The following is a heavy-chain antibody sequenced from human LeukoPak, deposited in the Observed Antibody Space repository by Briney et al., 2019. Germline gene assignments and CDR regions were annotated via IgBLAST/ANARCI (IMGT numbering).Heavy chain of an antibody. CDR3: AKASWVSSTDAVR. D-gene: IGHD3-16*01. Sequence: WVNLRFSGAASRLSVSSFAMSWVRHGPARGLIWVSSFRGNGETFYAVSVKGRFTLSSDSSRNTVYFQLNNLRGEDTAIYYCAKASWVSSTDAVRWGQGTLVTVSS. CDR2: FRGNGET. J-gene: IGHJ4*02. CDR1: RLSVSSFA. V-gene: IGHV3-23*01.